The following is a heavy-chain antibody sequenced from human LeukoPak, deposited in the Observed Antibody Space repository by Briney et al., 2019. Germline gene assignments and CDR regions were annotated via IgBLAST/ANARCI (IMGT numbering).Heavy chain of an antibody. CDR3: AKGILPYTSGFLFDAFDI. V-gene: IGHV3-30*04. Sequence: GGSLRLSCAASGFTFSTYGIHWVRQAPGRGLEWVALISNDGSSEYYADSLKGRFTISRDNSKNTLYLQMNSLRAEDTAVYYCAKGILPYTSGFLFDAFDIWGQGTMVTVSS. J-gene: IGHJ3*02. CDR1: GFTFSTYG. CDR2: ISNDGSSE. D-gene: IGHD6-19*01.